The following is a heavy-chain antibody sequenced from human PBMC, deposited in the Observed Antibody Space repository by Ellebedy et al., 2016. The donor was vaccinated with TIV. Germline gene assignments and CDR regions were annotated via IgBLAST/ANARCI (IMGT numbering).Heavy chain of an antibody. CDR1: GFTFSSYS. CDR3: ARDPQKGYGGNWFDP. V-gene: IGHV3-48*02. CDR2: ISSSSSTI. J-gene: IGHJ5*02. D-gene: IGHD4-23*01. Sequence: GGSLRLXCAASGFTFSSYSMHWVRQAPGKGLEWVSYISSSSSTIYYADSVKGRFTISRDNAKNSLYLQMNSLRDEDTAVYYCARDPQKGYGGNWFDPWGQGTLVTVSS.